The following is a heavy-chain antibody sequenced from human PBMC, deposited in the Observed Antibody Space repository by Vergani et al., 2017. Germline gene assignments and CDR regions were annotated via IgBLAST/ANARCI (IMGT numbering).Heavy chain of an antibody. CDR2: MDYSGST. V-gene: IGHV4-39*01. CDR3: ARGLGALWFGELAVSYFDY. CDR1: GDSVISTDYH. D-gene: IGHD3-10*01. Sequence: QVQLQESGPGLVKPSETLSLTCTVSGDSVISTDYHWGWIRQPPGKGLEWIGSMDYSGSTSYNPSLESRISISFETPKNQFSLKLSSVTAADTAVYYCARGLGALWFGELAVSYFDYWGQGTLVTVSS. J-gene: IGHJ4*02.